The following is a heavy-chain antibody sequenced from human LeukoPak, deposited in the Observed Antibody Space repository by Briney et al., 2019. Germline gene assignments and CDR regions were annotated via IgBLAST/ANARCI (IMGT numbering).Heavy chain of an antibody. V-gene: IGHV3-30*02. CDR2: IRYDGSDK. Sequence: PGGSLRLSCAGSGYSFGTYGRQWVRQAPGKGLEWMAFIRYDGSDKYYADSVKDRFTISRDNFKNTLYLQMNSLRPEDTAVYYCSFPGGTGWSFEYWGQGTLVTVSS. CDR1: GYSFGTYG. CDR3: SFPGGTGWSFEY. D-gene: IGHD6-19*01. J-gene: IGHJ4*02.